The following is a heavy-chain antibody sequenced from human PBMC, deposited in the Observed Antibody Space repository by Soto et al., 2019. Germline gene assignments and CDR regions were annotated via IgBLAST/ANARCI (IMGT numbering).Heavy chain of an antibody. J-gene: IGHJ4*02. V-gene: IGHV1-69*13. CDR2: IIPIFGTA. CDR1: GGTFSSYA. CDR3: ATTYCSGGSCSLAKFVY. D-gene: IGHD2-15*01. Sequence: SVKVSCKASGGTFSSYAISWVRQAPGQGLEWMGGIIPIFGTANYAQKFQGRVTITADESTSTAYMELSSLRSEDTAVYYCATTYCSGGSCSLAKFVYWGQGTLVTVSS.